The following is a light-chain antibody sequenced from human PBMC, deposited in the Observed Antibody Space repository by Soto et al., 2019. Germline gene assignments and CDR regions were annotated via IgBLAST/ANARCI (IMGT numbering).Light chain of an antibody. CDR3: QHRTNWPQT. V-gene: IGKV3-11*01. J-gene: IGKJ1*01. Sequence: EIVLTQSPATLSLSPGERATLSCRATESLSSYLAWYQQKPGQAPRLLIYDASNRATGIPARFSGSGSGTNFTLSNSRLKLEVFTIYYCQHRTNWPQTFGQGTKLDIK. CDR1: ESLSSY. CDR2: DAS.